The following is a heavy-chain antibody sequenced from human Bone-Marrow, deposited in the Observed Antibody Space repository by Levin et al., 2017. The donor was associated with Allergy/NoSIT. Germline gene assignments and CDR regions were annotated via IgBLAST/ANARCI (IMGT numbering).Heavy chain of an antibody. J-gene: IGHJ6*02. CDR1: GFTFETYG. V-gene: IGHV3-33*01. Sequence: GGSLRLSCAASGFTFETYGMHWVRQAPGKGLEWLADIWFDGNTKHYEDSVKGRFTISRVNVKKMLYLEITNLRAEDTAVYFCSRDPFEFSSTYHGLDVWGPGTTVSV. D-gene: IGHD6-6*01. CDR3: SRDPFEFSSTYHGLDV. CDR2: IWFDGNTK.